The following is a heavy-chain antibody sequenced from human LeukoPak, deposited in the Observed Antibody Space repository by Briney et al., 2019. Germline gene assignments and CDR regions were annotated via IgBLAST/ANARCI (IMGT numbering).Heavy chain of an antibody. CDR2: ISYDGSNK. CDR3: ARDLRDDVLLWFGEFDY. D-gene: IGHD3-10*01. Sequence: GGSLRLSCAASGFTFSSYAMHWVRQAPGKGLEWVAVISYDGSNKYYADSVKGRFTISRDNSKNTLYLQVNSLRAEDTAVYYCARDLRDDVLLWFGEFDYWGQGTLVTVSS. CDR1: GFTFSSYA. V-gene: IGHV3-30-3*01. J-gene: IGHJ4*02.